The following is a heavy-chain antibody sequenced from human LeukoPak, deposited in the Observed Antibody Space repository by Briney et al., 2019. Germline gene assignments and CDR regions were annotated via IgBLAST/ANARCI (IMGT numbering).Heavy chain of an antibody. CDR1: NYTISRDYY. D-gene: IGHD6-13*01. V-gene: IGHV4-38-2*02. J-gene: IGHJ4*02. CDR2: IYRSGST. Sequence: SETLSLTCTVSNYTISRDYYWGWIRQPPGKGLEWIGSIYRSGSTYYNPSLKSRVTISVDTSRNQFSLKLSSVTAADTAVYYCARHQREQPEFDYWGQGTLVTVSS. CDR3: ARHQREQPEFDY.